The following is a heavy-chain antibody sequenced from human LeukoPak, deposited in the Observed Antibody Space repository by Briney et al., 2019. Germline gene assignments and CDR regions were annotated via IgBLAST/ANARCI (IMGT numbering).Heavy chain of an antibody. Sequence: GGSLRLSCAASGFTFSSYSMNWVRQAPGKGLEWVSYISSSSSTIYYADSVKGRFTISRDNAKNSLYLQMNSLRAEDTALYYCARDKGDWNYGGGAFDYWGQGTLVTVSS. V-gene: IGHV3-48*01. CDR3: ARDKGDWNYGGGAFDY. D-gene: IGHD1-7*01. CDR2: ISSSSSTI. J-gene: IGHJ4*02. CDR1: GFTFSSYS.